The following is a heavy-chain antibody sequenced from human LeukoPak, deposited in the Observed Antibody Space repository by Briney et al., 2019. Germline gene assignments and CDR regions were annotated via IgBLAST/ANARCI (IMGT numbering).Heavy chain of an antibody. V-gene: IGHV4-59*01. D-gene: IGHD3-10*01. Sequence: SETLSLTCTVSGGSISTYYWSWIRQPPGKGLDWIGYIHYSGSTNYNPSLKSRVTISVDTSKNQLFLKLSSVTAADTAVYYCARVGFRTAFDIWGQGTMGTVSS. CDR1: GGSISTYY. J-gene: IGHJ3*02. CDR2: IHYSGST. CDR3: ARVGFRTAFDI.